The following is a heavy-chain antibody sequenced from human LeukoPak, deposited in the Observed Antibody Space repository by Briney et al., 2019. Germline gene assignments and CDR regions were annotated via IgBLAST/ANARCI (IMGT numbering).Heavy chain of an antibody. D-gene: IGHD6-19*01. CDR2: INQGGSEK. CDR3: VRDGSGYDY. Sequence: GESLRLSCAASRFTFSNYWMSWVRQPPGKGLEWVANINQGGSEKYYLNSVKGRFTISRDNAKNSLYLQMNSLRADDTAICYCVRDGSGYDYWGQGTLVTVSS. V-gene: IGHV3-7*05. J-gene: IGHJ4*02. CDR1: RFTFSNYW.